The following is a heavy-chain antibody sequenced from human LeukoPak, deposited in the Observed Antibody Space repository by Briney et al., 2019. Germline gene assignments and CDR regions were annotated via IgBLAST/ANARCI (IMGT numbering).Heavy chain of an antibody. V-gene: IGHV4-4*02. D-gene: IGHD3-22*01. CDR2: IYHSGST. J-gene: IGHJ3*02. CDR1: GGSISSSNW. Sequence: KPSETLSLTCAVSGGSISSSNWWSWVRQPPGKGLEWIGEIYHSGSTNYNPSLKSRVTISVDKSKNQFSLKLSSVTAADTAVYYCAKDYYDSSGWYDAFDIWGQGTMVTVSS. CDR3: AKDYYDSSGWYDAFDI.